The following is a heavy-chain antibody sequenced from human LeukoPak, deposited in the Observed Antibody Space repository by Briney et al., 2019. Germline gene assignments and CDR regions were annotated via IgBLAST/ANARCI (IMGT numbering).Heavy chain of an antibody. CDR1: GFTFNTYT. CDR2: ISSGSTYI. D-gene: IGHD1-1*01. Sequence: GGSLRLSCEASGFTFNTYTLNWVRQAPGKGLEWVSSISSGSTYIDYADSVKGRFTVSRDNAKNSLYLQMNSLRAEDAAVYYRAGSNDLDYWGQGTLVTVSS. J-gene: IGHJ4*02. CDR3: AGSNDLDY. V-gene: IGHV3-21*01.